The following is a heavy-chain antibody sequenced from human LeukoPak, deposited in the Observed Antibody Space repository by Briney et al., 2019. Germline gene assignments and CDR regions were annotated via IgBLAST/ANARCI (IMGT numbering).Heavy chain of an antibody. V-gene: IGHV4-39*07. CDR2: FSSGGSA. CDR1: GGSISSSSYY. Sequence: PSETLSLTCIVPGGSISSSSYYWAWIRQSPGKGLEWIGTFSSGGSAYYNPSLTSRVSTSKDTSDNQFSLRLYSVTAADTAVYYCARKQTGTMYDVWGQGTQVTVSS. J-gene: IGHJ4*02. CDR3: ARKQTGTMYDV. D-gene: IGHD1-7*01.